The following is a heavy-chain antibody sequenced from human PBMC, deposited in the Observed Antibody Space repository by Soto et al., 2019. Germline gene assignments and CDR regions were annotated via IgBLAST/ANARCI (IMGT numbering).Heavy chain of an antibody. J-gene: IGHJ4*02. CDR2: ISGSGGST. Sequence: PGGSLRLSCAASGFTFSSYAMSWVRQAPGKGLEWVSAISGSGGSTYYADSVKGRFTISRDNSKNTLYLQMNSLRAEDTAVYYCAKDLAAAIAVAGTGYWGQGTLVTVSS. CDR1: GFTFSSYA. D-gene: IGHD6-19*01. CDR3: AKDLAAAIAVAGTGY. V-gene: IGHV3-23*01.